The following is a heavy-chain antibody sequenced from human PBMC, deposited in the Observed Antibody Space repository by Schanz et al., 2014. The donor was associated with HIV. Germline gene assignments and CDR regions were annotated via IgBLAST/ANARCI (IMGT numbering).Heavy chain of an antibody. D-gene: IGHD6-13*01. J-gene: IGHJ6*02. CDR3: ARETSGFSTSWPPRYHYYGMDV. V-gene: IGHV3-30-3*01. CDR2: ISFDGSNK. Sequence: QVQLVESGGGVVQPGRSLRLSCAASGFTLSNSAMHWVRQAPGKGLEWVAIISFDGSNKYYADSVKGRFTISRDNSKNTLYLQMNSLRVEDTAVYYCARETSGFSTSWPPRYHYYGMDVWGQGTTVTVSS. CDR1: GFTLSNSA.